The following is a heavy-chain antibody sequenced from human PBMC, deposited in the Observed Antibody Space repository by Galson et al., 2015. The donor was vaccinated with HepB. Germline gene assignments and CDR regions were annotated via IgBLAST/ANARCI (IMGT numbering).Heavy chain of an antibody. CDR2: ISSSSSYI. J-gene: IGHJ4*02. CDR3: ARAPFVAAGFDY. Sequence: SLRLSCAASGFTFSSYSMNWVRQAPGKGLEWVSSISSSSSYIYYADSVKGRFTISRDNAKNSLYLQMNSLRAEDTAVYYCARAPFVAAGFDYWGQGTLVTVSS. V-gene: IGHV3-21*01. CDR1: GFTFSSYS. D-gene: IGHD6-13*01.